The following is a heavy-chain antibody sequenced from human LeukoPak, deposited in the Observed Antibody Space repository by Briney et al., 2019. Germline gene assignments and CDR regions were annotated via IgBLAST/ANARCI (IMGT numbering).Heavy chain of an antibody. Sequence: SVKVSCKASGGTFSSYAISWVRQAPGQGLEWMGGIIPTFGTANYAQKFQGRVTITTDESTSTAYMELSSLRSADTAVYYCARARSSKGWYLFQHWGQGTLVTVSS. CDR2: IIPTFGTA. J-gene: IGHJ1*01. D-gene: IGHD2-15*01. CDR3: ARARSSKGWYLFQH. V-gene: IGHV1-69*05. CDR1: GGTFSSYA.